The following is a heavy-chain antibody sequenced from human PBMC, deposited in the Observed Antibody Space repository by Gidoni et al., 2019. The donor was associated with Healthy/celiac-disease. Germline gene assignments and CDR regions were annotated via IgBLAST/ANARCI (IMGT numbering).Heavy chain of an antibody. D-gene: IGHD2-2*01. CDR3: ARGPGQYLGEYYFDY. Sequence: QVQLVPSGAEVKKPGSSVKISCQASAATISSYAIRWVRQAPGQGLEWMVGIIPIFGTANYAQKFQGRVTITADESTSTAYTELSSLRSEDTGVYYCARGPGQYLGEYYFDYWGQGTLVTVSS. J-gene: IGHJ4*02. CDR2: IIPIFGTA. CDR1: AATISSYA. V-gene: IGHV1-69*01.